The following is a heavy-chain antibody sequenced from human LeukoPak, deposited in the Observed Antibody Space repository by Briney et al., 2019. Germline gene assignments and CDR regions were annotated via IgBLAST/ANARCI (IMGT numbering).Heavy chain of an antibody. D-gene: IGHD4-23*01. CDR1: GGSISSYY. V-gene: IGHV4-59*08. J-gene: IGHJ4*02. CDR3: ARSGDNSPNYYFDY. CDR2: IYYSGST. Sequence: SETLSLTCTVSGGSISSYYWSWIRQPPGKGLEWIGYIYYSGSTNYNPSLKSRVTISVDTSKNQFSLKLSSVTAADTAVYYCARSGDNSPNYYFDYWGQGTLVTVSS.